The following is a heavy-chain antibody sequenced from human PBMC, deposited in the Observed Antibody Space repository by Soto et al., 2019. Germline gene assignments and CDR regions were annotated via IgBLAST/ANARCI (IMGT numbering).Heavy chain of an antibody. J-gene: IGHJ3*02. D-gene: IGHD4-17*01. CDR2: IYYSGST. V-gene: IGHV4-59*01. CDR1: GGSISSYY. Sequence: QVQLQESGPGLVKPSETLSLTCTVSGGSISSYYWSWIRQPPGKGLEWIGYIYYSGSTNYNPSLKSRVTISVDTSKNQFALKLSSVTAADTAVYYCASWTTVTTERFDAGEIWGQGTMGSVAS. CDR3: ASWTTVTTERFDAGEI.